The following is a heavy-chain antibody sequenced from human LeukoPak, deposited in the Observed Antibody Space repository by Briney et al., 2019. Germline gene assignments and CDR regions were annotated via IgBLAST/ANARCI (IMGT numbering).Heavy chain of an antibody. CDR1: GFTFSSYG. V-gene: IGHV3-30*02. CDR2: ILDDGSNK. J-gene: IGHJ4*02. CDR3: AKGSQWEPYYFDY. Sequence: GGSLRLSCAPSGFTFSSYGMRWVCQAPGKGLEWVAFILDDGSNKYYADSVKGRFTNSRDNSKNTLYLQMNGLRAEDTAVYYCAKGSQWEPYYFDYWGQGTLVTVSS. D-gene: IGHD1-26*01.